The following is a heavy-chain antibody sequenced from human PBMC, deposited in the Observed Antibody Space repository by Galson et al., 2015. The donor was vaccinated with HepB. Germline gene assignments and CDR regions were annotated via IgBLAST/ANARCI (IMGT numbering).Heavy chain of an antibody. V-gene: IGHV3-23*01. CDR1: GLTFSNYA. D-gene: IGHD6-19*01. CDR2: IGGSGSNT. Sequence: SLRLSCAASGLTFSNYAMSWVRQAPGRGLEWVASIGGSGSNTYYADSVKGRFTISGDNSKNTLFLQMNSLRAEDTALYYCAKQLQWLVLIDWYFDLWGRGTLVTGSS. J-gene: IGHJ2*01. CDR3: AKQLQWLVLIDWYFDL.